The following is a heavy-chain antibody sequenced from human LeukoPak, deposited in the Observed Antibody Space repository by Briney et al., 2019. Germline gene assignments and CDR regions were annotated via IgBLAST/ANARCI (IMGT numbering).Heavy chain of an antibody. D-gene: IGHD3-9*01. V-gene: IGHV3-74*01. J-gene: IGHJ4*02. Sequence: GGSLRLSCAASGFTFSSQWMHWVRQAPGKGLVWVSRINSDGSTTSYADSVRGRFTISRDNAKNSLYLQMNSLRAEDTALYYCAKGVYYDILTGSHDYWGQGTQVTVSS. CDR1: GFTFSSQW. CDR3: AKGVYYDILTGSHDY. CDR2: INSDGSTT.